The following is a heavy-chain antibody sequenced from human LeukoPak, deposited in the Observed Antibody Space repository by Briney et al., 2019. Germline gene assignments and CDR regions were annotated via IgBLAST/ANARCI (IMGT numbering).Heavy chain of an antibody. Sequence: PGGSLRLPCAASGFTFSSYGMHWVRQAPGKGLEWVAFIRYDGSNKYYADSVKGRFTISRDNSKNTLYLQMNSLRAEVTAVYYCAKKGGYGSGSFDYWGQGTLVTVSS. CDR3: AKKGGYGSGSFDY. J-gene: IGHJ4*02. CDR1: GFTFSSYG. CDR2: IRYDGSNK. D-gene: IGHD3-10*01. V-gene: IGHV3-30*02.